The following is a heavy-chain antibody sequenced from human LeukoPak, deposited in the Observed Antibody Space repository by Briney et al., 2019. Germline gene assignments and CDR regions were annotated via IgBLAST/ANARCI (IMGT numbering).Heavy chain of an antibody. CDR3: ARGGSGYDSNPYFDY. CDR2: NNHCGST. D-gene: IGHD5-12*01. CDR1: GGPFCGFY. V-gene: IGHV4-34*01. Sequence: SETLSLPCAVYGGPFCGFYGRWIRKPPGKGLEWIGENNHCGSTNYNPSLKSRVTISVDTSKNQFSLKLSSVTAADTAVYYCARGGSGYDSNPYFDYWGQGTLVTVSS. J-gene: IGHJ4*02.